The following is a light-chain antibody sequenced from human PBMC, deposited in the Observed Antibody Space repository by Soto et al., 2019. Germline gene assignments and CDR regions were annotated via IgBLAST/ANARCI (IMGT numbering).Light chain of an antibody. CDR1: QSVGSRY. CDR3: QQYGNTPRT. CDR2: DTS. Sequence: ETVLTQSPGTLSLSPGERATLSCRASQSVGSRYLAWYQQKPGQAPRLLIYDTSNRATGIPNRFSGSGSGTDFTVTISRLEPEDFAVYHCQQYGNTPRTFGQGIKLEIK. V-gene: IGKV3-20*01. J-gene: IGKJ2*01.